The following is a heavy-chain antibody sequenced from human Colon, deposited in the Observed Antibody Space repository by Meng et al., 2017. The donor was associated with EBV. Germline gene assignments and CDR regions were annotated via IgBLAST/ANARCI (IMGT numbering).Heavy chain of an antibody. CDR2: IYYSGST. CDR3: ARDRGGLGAFDY. D-gene: IGHD5-12*01. CDR1: GGSISSGDYY. J-gene: IGHJ4*02. Sequence: QVQRQESAPGLVNPSQTLSLTCTVSGGSISSGDYYWSWIRQPPGKGLEWIGYIYYSGSTYYNPSLKSRVTISVDTSKNQFSLKLSSVTAADTAVYYCARDRGGLGAFDYWGQGTLVTVSS. V-gene: IGHV4-30-4*01.